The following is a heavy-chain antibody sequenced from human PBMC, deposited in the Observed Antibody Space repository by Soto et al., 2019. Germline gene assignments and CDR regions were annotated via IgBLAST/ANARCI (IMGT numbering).Heavy chain of an antibody. J-gene: IGHJ5*02. V-gene: IGHV4-4*02. CDR1: GIPISSYDW. D-gene: IGHD3-10*01. CDR3: ARGTLIGSSTRNWFDP. Sequence: QVHLEESGPGLVRPSGTLALICNVSGIPISSYDWWTWVRQTPGKGMEWIGEIYHNGRTNYNPSLKSRGSLSVDKSKNQFSLNLQSLTAADTAVYYCARGTLIGSSTRNWFDPWGPGTQVTVSS. CDR2: IYHNGRT.